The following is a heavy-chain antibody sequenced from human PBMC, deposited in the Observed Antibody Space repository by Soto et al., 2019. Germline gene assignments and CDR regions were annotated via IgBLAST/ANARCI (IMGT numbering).Heavy chain of an antibody. CDR2: TIPNTVGT. J-gene: IGHJ3*02. Sequence: ASSKVFCKASADIFTGHYMHCWLRAAGQGLQWMGWTIPNTVGTNYPGTVQGRVTITRDTSMSTTYMELSRLRSDDTAVYCCPREPRVGDAHDFDNWGQGTLVTVSS. D-gene: IGHD3-16*01. CDR3: PREPRVGDAHDFDN. V-gene: IGHV1-2*02. CDR1: ADIFTGHY.